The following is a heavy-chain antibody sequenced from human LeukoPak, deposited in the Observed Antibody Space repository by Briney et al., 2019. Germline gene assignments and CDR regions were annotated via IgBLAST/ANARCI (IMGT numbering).Heavy chain of an antibody. CDR2: ISAYNGDT. CDR3: GRGPYCSGGTCYSQYFDY. J-gene: IGHJ4*02. V-gene: IGHV1-18*01. CDR1: GYTFITYG. Sequence: ASVKVSCKASGYTFITYGISWVRQAPGQGLEWMGWISAYNGDTNYAQKLQGRVTMTTDTSTSTAYMELRSLGSDDTAVYYCGRGPYCSGGTCYSQYFDYWGQGTLVTVSS. D-gene: IGHD2-15*01.